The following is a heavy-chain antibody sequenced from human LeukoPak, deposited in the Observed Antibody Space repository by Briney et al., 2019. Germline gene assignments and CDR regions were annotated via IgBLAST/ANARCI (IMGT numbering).Heavy chain of an antibody. D-gene: IGHD3-10*01. Sequence: GGSLRLSCAASGFTFSSYAMHWVRQAPGKGLEWVAVISYDGSNKYYADSVKGRFTISRDNAKNSLYLQMNSLRAEDTAVYYCARGRAWWVGDLYPDNWFDPWGQGTLVIVSS. J-gene: IGHJ5*02. CDR1: GFTFSSYA. CDR2: ISYDGSNK. V-gene: IGHV3-30*04. CDR3: ARGRAWWVGDLYPDNWFDP.